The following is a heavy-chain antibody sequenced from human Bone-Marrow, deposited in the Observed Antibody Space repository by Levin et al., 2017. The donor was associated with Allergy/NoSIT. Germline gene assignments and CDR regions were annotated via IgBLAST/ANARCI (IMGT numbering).Heavy chain of an antibody. D-gene: IGHD2-21*02. V-gene: IGHV3-48*03. Sequence: PGGSLRLSCVASGFSLSHYDMIWVRQSPGKGLEWLLSISSSGTTVSYADSVKGRFTVSRDNTKKSLFLEMNSLRADDTDIYYCARVSFRTASQLGYYYGLDVWGQGTTVSVSS. CDR2: ISSSGTTV. J-gene: IGHJ6*02. CDR1: GFSLSHYD. CDR3: ARVSFRTASQLGYYYGLDV.